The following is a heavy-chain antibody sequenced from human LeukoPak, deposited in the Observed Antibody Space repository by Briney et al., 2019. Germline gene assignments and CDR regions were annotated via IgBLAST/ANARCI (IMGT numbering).Heavy chain of an antibody. CDR3: TTDTFGARDS. D-gene: IGHD3-10*01. J-gene: IGHJ4*02. V-gene: IGHV3-74*01. Sequence: RGSLRLSCAASGYTFSRYWMHWVRQGPGKGLVWVSRINEDGSSTSYAESVRGRSTISRDNAKNTLYLQMNSLRAEDAAVYYCTTDTFGARDSWGQGTLVTVSS. CDR2: INEDGSST. CDR1: GYTFSRYW.